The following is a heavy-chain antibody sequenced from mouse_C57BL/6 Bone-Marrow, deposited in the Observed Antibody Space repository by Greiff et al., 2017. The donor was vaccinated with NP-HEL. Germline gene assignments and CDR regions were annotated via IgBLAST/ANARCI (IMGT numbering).Heavy chain of an antibody. V-gene: IGHV6-6*01. CDR1: GFTFSDAW. CDR2: IRNKANNHAT. D-gene: IGHD1-2*01. Sequence: EVHLVESGGGLVQPGGSMKLSCAASGFTFSDAWMDWVRQSPEKGLEWVAEIRNKANNHATYYAESVKGRFTISRDDSKSSVYLQMNSLRAEDTGIYYCTRGLRPAWFAYWGQGTLVTVSA. J-gene: IGHJ3*01. CDR3: TRGLRPAWFAY.